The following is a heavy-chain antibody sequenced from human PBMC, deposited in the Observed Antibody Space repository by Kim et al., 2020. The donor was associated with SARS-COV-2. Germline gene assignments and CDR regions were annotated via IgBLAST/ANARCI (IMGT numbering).Heavy chain of an antibody. CDR3: ARCNSGLLTGYSCGFDP. D-gene: IGHD3-9*01. V-gene: IGHV3-48*02. Sequence: GGSLRLSCAASGFTFSSYSMNWVRQAPGKGLEWVSYISSSSSTIYYADSVKGRFTISRDNAKNSLYLQMNSLRDEDTAVYYCARCNSGLLTGYSCGFDPWGQGTLVTVSS. CDR1: GFTFSSYS. CDR2: ISSSSSTI. J-gene: IGHJ5*02.